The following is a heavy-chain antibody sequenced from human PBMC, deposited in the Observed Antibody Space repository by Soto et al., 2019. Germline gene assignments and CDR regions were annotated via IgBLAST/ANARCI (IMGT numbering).Heavy chain of an antibody. D-gene: IGHD6-19*01. Sequence: QVQLVESGGGVVQPGRSLRLSCSASGLTFSSYAMHWVRQAPGKGLEWGAVISSDGSNKYYADSVEGRFTISRDHSKNTLYLKMNSRRAEDTAVYYCARGRVAVNEGDYYYGYGIDVWGQATTVTVS. CDR1: GLTFSSYA. CDR3: ARGRVAVNEGDYYYGYGIDV. V-gene: IGHV3-30-3*01. J-gene: IGHJ6*02. CDR2: ISSDGSNK.